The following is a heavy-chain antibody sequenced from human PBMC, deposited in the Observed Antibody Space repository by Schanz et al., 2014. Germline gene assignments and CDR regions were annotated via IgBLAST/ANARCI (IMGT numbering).Heavy chain of an antibody. CDR1: GYTFTSYA. Sequence: QVQLVQSGSELKKPGASVKVSCRASGYTFTSYAVHWVRQAPVQGLQWMGWINTDTGNPTYAQGFTGRFVFSLDTSVSTTYLQISSLKAEDTAVYYCAREFAGQPSGFDYWGQGTLVTVSS. D-gene: IGHD3-3*01. CDR3: AREFAGQPSGFDY. V-gene: IGHV7-4-1*02. CDR2: INTDTGNP. J-gene: IGHJ4*02.